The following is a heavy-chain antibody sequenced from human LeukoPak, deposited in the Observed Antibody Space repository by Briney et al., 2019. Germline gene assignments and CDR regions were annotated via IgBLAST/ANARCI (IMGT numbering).Heavy chain of an antibody. J-gene: IGHJ4*02. CDR1: GGSISSYY. D-gene: IGHD1-14*01. Sequence: PSETLSLTCTVSGGSISSYYWSWIRQPPGKALEWIGYVYYSGGTEYNPSLKSRVTISVDTSRNQFSLRLSSVTAADTAVYYCARESPGYNPDYWGQGTLVTVSS. V-gene: IGHV4-59*01. CDR3: ARESPGYNPDY. CDR2: VYYSGGT.